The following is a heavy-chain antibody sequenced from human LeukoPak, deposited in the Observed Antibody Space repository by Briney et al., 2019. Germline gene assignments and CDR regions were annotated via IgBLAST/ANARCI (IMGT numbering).Heavy chain of an antibody. CDR1: GFTFSSYA. Sequence: GGSLRLSCAASGFTFSSYAMSWVRQAPGKGLECISGFSGSGGSTYYADSVKGRFTISRDNSKNTQYLQMNSLRSEDTAVYYCAKGLARFGYGALLDYWGQGTLVTVSS. J-gene: IGHJ4*02. D-gene: IGHD4/OR15-4a*01. CDR3: AKGLARFGYGALLDY. V-gene: IGHV3-23*01. CDR2: FSGSGGST.